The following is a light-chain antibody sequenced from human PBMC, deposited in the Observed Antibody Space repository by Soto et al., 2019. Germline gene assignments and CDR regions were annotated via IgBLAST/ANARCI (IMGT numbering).Light chain of an antibody. V-gene: IGKV1-13*02. CDR3: QQYQSSWT. CDR1: QGISND. CDR2: DAS. J-gene: IGKJ1*01. Sequence: AIQMTQSPSYLSASVGDRFTTTCRASQGISNDLGWYQQKPGKAPKLLIFDASTLQSGVPSRFSGSGSGTEFTLTISSLQPDDFATYYCQQYQSSWTFGQGTKVDIK.